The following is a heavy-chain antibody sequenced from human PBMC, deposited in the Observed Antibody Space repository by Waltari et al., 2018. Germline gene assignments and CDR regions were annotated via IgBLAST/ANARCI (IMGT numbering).Heavy chain of an antibody. Sequence: QVQLQESGPGLVKPSQTLSLTCTVSGGSISSGGYYWSWIRQHPGKGLEWIGYIYYSGSTYYNPSLKSRVTISVDTSKNQFSLKLSSVTAADTAVYYCARDRRRVPAAMGGWFDPWGQGTLVTVSS. V-gene: IGHV4-31*03. CDR3: ARDRRRVPAAMGGWFDP. J-gene: IGHJ5*02. D-gene: IGHD2-2*01. CDR2: IYYSGST. CDR1: GGSISSGGYY.